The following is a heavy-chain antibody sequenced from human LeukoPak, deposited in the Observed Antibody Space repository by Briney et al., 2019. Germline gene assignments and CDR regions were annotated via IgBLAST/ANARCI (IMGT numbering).Heavy chain of an antibody. CDR2: VDYTGIT. J-gene: IGHJ6*02. Sequence: SETLSLTCTVSGGSISSRGYYWGWIRQPPGKGLEWIGSVDYTGITSHSPSLKSRVTISVDTSKNQFSLKVSSVSAADTGWYYGGSHPSSSYYSQMAAWGRGTPVPV. CDR3: GSHPSSSYYSQMAA. CDR1: GGSISSRGYY. D-gene: IGHD2-15*01. V-gene: IGHV4-39*01.